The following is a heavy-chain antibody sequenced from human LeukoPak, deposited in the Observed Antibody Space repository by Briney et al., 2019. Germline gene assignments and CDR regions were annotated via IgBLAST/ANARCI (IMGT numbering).Heavy chain of an antibody. CDR1: GFSFSNYD. Sequence: GGSLRLPCAASGFSFSNYDMHWVRQAPGKGLEWVAVIWYDGSNKYYADSVKGRFTISRDNSKNTLYLQMNSLRVEDTAVYYCARGDPTVTTKQNFDYWGQGTLVTVSS. D-gene: IGHD4-17*01. J-gene: IGHJ4*02. V-gene: IGHV3-33*01. CDR2: IWYDGSNK. CDR3: ARGDPTVTTKQNFDY.